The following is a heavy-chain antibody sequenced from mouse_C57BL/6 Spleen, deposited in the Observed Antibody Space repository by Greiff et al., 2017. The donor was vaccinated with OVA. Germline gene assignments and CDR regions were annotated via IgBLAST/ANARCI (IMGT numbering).Heavy chain of an antibody. CDR1: GYAFSSYW. CDR3: ARGIDYYGSSWFAY. CDR2: IYPGDGDT. D-gene: IGHD1-1*01. V-gene: IGHV1-80*01. J-gene: IGHJ3*01. Sequence: QVQLQQSGAELVKPGASVKISCKASGYAFSSYWMNWVKQRPGKGLEWIGQIYPGDGDTNYNGKFKGKATLTADKSSSTAYMQLSSLTSEDSAVYFCARGIDYYGSSWFAYWGQGTLVTVSA.